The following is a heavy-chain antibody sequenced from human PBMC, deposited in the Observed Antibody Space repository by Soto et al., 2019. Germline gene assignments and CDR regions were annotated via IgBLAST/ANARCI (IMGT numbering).Heavy chain of an antibody. J-gene: IGHJ4*02. Sequence: EVQLVESGGGLVKPGGSLRLSCAASGFTFSSYSMNWVRQAPGKGLEWVSSISSSSSYIYYADSVKGRFTISRDNAKNSQKLHMNSRRAEDTVVDYCARALGGWPCHDFVYCGQGALVTVSS. D-gene: IGHD6-19*01. CDR3: ARALGGWPCHDFVY. V-gene: IGHV3-21*01. CDR2: ISSSSSYI. CDR1: GFTFSSYS.